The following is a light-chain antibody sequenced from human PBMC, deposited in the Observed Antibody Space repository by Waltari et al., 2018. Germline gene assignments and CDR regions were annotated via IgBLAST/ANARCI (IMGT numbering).Light chain of an antibody. CDR1: LSVTNY. J-gene: IGKJ4*01. V-gene: IGKV3-11*01. Sequence: DIVLTQSPAILSLSPGERASLSCRASLSVTNYLAWYQQKPGQAPRLLYYDTSNRATGIPARFSGGGCGTDFPLTISSLGPEDFAVYYCQQRRDWPLTFGGGTEVEIK. CDR3: QQRRDWPLT. CDR2: DTS.